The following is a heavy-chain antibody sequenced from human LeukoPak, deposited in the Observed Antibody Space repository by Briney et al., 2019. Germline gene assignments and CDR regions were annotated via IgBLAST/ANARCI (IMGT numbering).Heavy chain of an antibody. CDR2: INPSGGST. D-gene: IGHD3-10*01. J-gene: IGHJ4*02. V-gene: IGHV1-46*01. CDR3: ARGYYGSGSYFPSGY. CDR1: GYTFTSYY. Sequence: ASVKVSCKASGYTFTSYYMHWVRQAPGQGLEWMGIINPSGGSTSYAQKFQGRVTMTRDTSTSTAYMELRSLRSDDTAVYYCARGYYGSGSYFPSGYWGQGTLVTVSS.